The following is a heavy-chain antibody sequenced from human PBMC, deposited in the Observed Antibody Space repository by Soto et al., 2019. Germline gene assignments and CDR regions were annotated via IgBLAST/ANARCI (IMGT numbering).Heavy chain of an antibody. D-gene: IGHD6-25*01. V-gene: IGHV3-21*01. J-gene: IGHJ5*02. CDR2: ISSNSAYI. CDR3: TRDASRESSARGWFDT. CDR1: GFTFRSFP. Sequence: NPXGSLRLPSPASGFTFRSFPMYWVRQAPGKGLEWVSTISSNSAYIYYTDALRGRFTISRDNAKNSLHLQMNSLRAEDTAVYYCTRDASRESSARGWFDTWGPGTLVTVSS.